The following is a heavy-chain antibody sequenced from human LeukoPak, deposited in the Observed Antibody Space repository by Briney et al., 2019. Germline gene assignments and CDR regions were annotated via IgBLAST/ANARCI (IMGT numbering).Heavy chain of an antibody. CDR1: GYTLTELS. V-gene: IGHV1-24*01. D-gene: IGHD3-22*01. CDR2: FDPEDGET. Sequence: ASVKVSCKVSGYTLTELSMHWVRQAPGKGLEWMGGFDPEDGETIYAQKFQGRVTMTEDTSTDTAYMELSSLRSEDTAVYYCATPPYYYDSSGYYFGYWGQGTLVTVSS. J-gene: IGHJ4*02. CDR3: ATPPYYYDSSGYYFGY.